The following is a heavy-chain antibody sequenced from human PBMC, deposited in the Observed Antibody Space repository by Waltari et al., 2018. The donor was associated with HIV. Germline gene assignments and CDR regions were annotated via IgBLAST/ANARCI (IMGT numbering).Heavy chain of an antibody. CDR1: GFTFSSYW. V-gene: IGHV3-74*01. J-gene: IGHJ4*02. D-gene: IGHD3-16*01. Sequence: EVQLVESGGGLVQPGGSLRLSCAASGFTFSSYWMHWVRQAPGKGLVWFSRMNSDGTSKNDADSVKGRFTISRDNDKNTVYLQMNSLRAEDTALYYCASLYNYVWGSPPPFDYWGQGTLVTVSS. CDR2: MNSDGTSK. CDR3: ASLYNYVWGSPPPFDY.